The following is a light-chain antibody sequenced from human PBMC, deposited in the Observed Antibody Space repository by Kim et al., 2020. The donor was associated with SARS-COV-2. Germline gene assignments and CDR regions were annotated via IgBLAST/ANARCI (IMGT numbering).Light chain of an antibody. Sequence: PGTTAGISCSGYQLRDKYVSWYQQKPGQSPVVVIYPDNQRPSGIPKRFSGSNSGNTATLTISGTQAMDEADYYCQAWDSSTHNYVFGAGTKVTVL. CDR3: QAWDSSTHNYV. CDR1: QLRDKY. J-gene: IGLJ1*01. CDR2: PDN. V-gene: IGLV3-1*01.